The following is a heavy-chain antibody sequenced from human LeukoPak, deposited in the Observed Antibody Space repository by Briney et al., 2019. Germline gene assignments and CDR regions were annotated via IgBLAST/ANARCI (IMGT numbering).Heavy chain of an antibody. CDR2: ISDSGTT. D-gene: IGHD1-26*01. J-gene: IGHJ5*02. CDR3: ASLTVGNWFDP. V-gene: IGHV4-61*05. Sequence: SETLSLTCSVSGDSISSVSSDSSSNHYWSWVRQPPGKGLKWIAYISDSGTTNYNPSLKSRVTISVDKSKNQFSLKLSSVTAADTAVYYCASLTVGNWFDPWGQGTLVTVSS. CDR1: GDSISSVSSDSSSNHY.